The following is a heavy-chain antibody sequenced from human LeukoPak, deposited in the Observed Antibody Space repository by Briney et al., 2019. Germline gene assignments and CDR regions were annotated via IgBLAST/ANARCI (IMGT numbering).Heavy chain of an antibody. D-gene: IGHD3-10*01. Sequence: GGSLRLSCAASGFTFDNYAMHWVRHAPGKGLEWVSGISWNSGSIVYADSVKGRFTISRDNAKNSLYLQMNSLRAEDTASYYCAKDMPLRSLDAFDIWGQGTMVTVSS. CDR3: AKDMPLRSLDAFDI. J-gene: IGHJ3*02. V-gene: IGHV3-9*01. CDR2: ISWNSGSI. CDR1: GFTFDNYA.